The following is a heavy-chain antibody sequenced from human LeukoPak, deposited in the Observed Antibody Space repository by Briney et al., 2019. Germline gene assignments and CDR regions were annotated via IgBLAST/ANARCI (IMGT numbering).Heavy chain of an antibody. CDR3: ARMGYYDFWSGYYGGGDY. CDR2: ISSSSSPI. D-gene: IGHD3-3*01. J-gene: IGHJ4*02. V-gene: IGHV3-21*01. CDR1: GFTFSSYS. Sequence: GGSLRLSCAASGFTFSSYSMNWVRQAPGKGLEWVSSISSSSSPIYYADLVKGRFTISRDNAKNSLYLQMNSLRAEDTAVYYCARMGYYDFWSGYYGGGDYWGQGTLVTVSS.